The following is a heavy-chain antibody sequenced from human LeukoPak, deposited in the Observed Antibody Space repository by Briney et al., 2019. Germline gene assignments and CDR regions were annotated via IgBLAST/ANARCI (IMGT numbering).Heavy chain of an antibody. V-gene: IGHV4-4*07. Sequence: PSETLSLTCTISGASLSSHYWSWIRQPAGKGLEWIGRIYTSEGSTTYNPSLKSRVTMSVDTSKNQFSLKLSSVTAADTAVYYCAKDRGDADSRGLIDYWGQGTLVTVSS. CDR2: IYTSEGST. D-gene: IGHD3-22*01. CDR1: GASLSSHY. J-gene: IGHJ4*02. CDR3: AKDRGDADSRGLIDY.